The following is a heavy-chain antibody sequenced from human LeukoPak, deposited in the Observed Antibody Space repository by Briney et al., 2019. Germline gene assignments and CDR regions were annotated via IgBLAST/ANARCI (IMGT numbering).Heavy chain of an antibody. CDR1: GGSISSYY. CDR2: IYYSGST. D-gene: IGHD6-13*01. CDR3: ASFRGIAAVKAKRGYYYYGMDV. J-gene: IGHJ6*02. V-gene: IGHV4-59*01. Sequence: SETLSLTCTVSGGSISSYYWSWIRQPPGKGLEWIGYIYYSGSTNYNPSLKSRVTISVDTSKNQFSLKLSSVTAADTAVYYCASFRGIAAVKAKRGYYYYGMDVWGQGTTVTVSS.